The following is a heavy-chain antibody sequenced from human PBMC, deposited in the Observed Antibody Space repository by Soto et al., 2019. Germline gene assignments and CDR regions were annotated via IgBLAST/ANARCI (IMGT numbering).Heavy chain of an antibody. J-gene: IGHJ4*02. Sequence: QVQLQQWGAGQVKPSETLTLSCAVYGQSFSGHSWAWIRQPPGKGLECIGEINESGSTYYNPSLKSRVTISTDTSKNQFSLKPSSVSAADTAAYFCARGSGIVALPGELEDVKYDYWGQGTLVNVSS. D-gene: IGHD1-1*01. V-gene: IGHV4-34*01. CDR3: ARGSGIVALPGELEDVKYDY. CDR2: INESGST. CDR1: GQSFSGHS.